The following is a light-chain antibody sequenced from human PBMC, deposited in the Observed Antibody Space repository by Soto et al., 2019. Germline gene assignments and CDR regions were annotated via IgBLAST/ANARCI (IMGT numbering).Light chain of an antibody. CDR2: AAS. V-gene: IGKV1-17*01. CDR1: QALRDD. CDR3: LQHKSYPPT. Sequence: IQMTQSPSSLSASVGDRVTITCRASQALRDDLAWYQQKPGKAPKRLIYAASSLQSGVPSRFSGSGFRTEFTLTISSLQPEDFATYYCLQHKSYPPTFGQGTKVDIK. J-gene: IGKJ1*01.